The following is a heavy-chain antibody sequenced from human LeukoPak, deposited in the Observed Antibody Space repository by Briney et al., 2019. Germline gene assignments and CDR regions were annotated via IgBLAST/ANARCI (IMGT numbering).Heavy chain of an antibody. Sequence: ASVKVSCKASGHTFTSYGISWVRQAPGQGLEWMGWISAYNGNTNYAQKLQGRVTMTTDTSTSTAYMELRSLRSDDTAVYYCARDIRVAGPYYFDYWGQGTLVTVSS. D-gene: IGHD6-19*01. CDR1: GHTFTSYG. CDR2: ISAYNGNT. CDR3: ARDIRVAGPYYFDY. J-gene: IGHJ4*02. V-gene: IGHV1-18*01.